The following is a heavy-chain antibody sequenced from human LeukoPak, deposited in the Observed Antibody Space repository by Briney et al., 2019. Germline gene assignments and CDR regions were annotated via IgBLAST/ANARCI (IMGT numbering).Heavy chain of an antibody. Sequence: GGSLRLSCAASGFTFSSYWMSWVRQAPGKGLEWVANIKQDGSEKYYVDSVKGRFTISRDNAKHSLYLQMNSLRAEDTAVYYCARDVSGWAHYYFDYWGQGTLVTVSS. V-gene: IGHV3-7*01. CDR2: IKQDGSEK. CDR1: GFTFSSYW. J-gene: IGHJ4*02. CDR3: ARDVSGWAHYYFDY. D-gene: IGHD6-19*01.